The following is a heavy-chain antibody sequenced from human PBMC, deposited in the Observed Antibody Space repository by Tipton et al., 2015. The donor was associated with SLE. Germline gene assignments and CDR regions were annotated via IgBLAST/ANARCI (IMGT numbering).Heavy chain of an antibody. J-gene: IGHJ4*02. CDR3: SRTPSCNYATCPHFDW. V-gene: IGHV3-20*04. D-gene: IGHD2/OR15-2a*01. Sequence: GSLRLSCAASGFTFGDYGMSWVRQVPGKGLEWVSGINWNGDTTGYADSVKGRFTISRDNAKNSLYLQINSLRAEDTAFYYCSRTPSCNYATCPHFDWWGQGTLVTVSS. CDR2: INWNGDTT. CDR1: GFTFGDYG.